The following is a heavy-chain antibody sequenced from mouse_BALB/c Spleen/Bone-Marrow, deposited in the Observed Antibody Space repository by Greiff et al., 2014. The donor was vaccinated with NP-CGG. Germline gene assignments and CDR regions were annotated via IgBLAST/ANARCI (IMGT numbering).Heavy chain of an antibody. V-gene: IGHV2-9*02. CDR2: IWAGGST. CDR1: GFSLTSYG. CDR3: AGEGGYYYGSRVAWFAY. Sequence: QVQLQQPGPGLVAPSQSLSITCTVSGFSLTSYGVHWVRQPPGKGLEWLGVIWAGGSTNYNSALMSRLSISKDNSKSQVFLKMNSLQTDDTAMYYCAGEGGYYYGSRVAWFAYWGQGTLVTVSA. J-gene: IGHJ3*01. D-gene: IGHD1-1*01.